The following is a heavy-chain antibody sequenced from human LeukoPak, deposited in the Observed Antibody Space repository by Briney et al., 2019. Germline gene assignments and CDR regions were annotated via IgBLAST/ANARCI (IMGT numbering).Heavy chain of an antibody. CDR3: VKDRYCSSTSCYGSFDY. D-gene: IGHD2-2*01. J-gene: IGHJ4*02. Sequence: GGSTYYADSVKGRFTISRDNSKNTLFLQMSSLRAEDTAVYYCVKDRYCSSTSCYGSFDYWGQGTLVTVSS. CDR2: GGST. V-gene: IGHV3-64D*06.